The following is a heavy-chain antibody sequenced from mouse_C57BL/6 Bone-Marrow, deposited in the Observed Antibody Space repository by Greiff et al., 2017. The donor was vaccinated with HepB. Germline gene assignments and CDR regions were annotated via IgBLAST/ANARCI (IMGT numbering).Heavy chain of an antibody. CDR1: GFTFSDYY. CDR2: ISNGGGST. J-gene: IGHJ3*01. CDR3: ARHVDYEAWFAY. D-gene: IGHD2-4*01. V-gene: IGHV5-12*01. Sequence: EVMLVESGGGLVQPGGSLKLSCAASGFTFSDYYMYWVRQTPEKRLEWVAYISNGGGSTYYPDTVKGRFTISRDNAKNTLYLQMSRLKSEDTAMYYCARHVDYEAWFAYWGQGTLVTVSA.